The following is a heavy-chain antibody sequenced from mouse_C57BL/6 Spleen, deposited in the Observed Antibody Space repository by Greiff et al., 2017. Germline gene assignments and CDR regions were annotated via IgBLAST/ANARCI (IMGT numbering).Heavy chain of an antibody. CDR1: GFTFSSYT. CDR3: AIHYYGSGYEE. Sequence: DVMLVESGGGLVKPGGSLKLSCAASGFTFSSYTMSWVRQTPEKRLEWVATISGGGGNTYYPDSVKGRFTISRDNAKNTLYLQMSSLRAEDTALYCGAIHYYGSGYEEWGDGGTLSVSS. V-gene: IGHV5-9*01. D-gene: IGHD1-1*01. J-gene: IGHJ2*01. CDR2: ISGGGGNT.